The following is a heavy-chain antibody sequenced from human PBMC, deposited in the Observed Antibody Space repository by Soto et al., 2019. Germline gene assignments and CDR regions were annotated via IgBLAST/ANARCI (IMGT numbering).Heavy chain of an antibody. CDR3: AKVSSSWYAGFFDL. CDR2: LSGSGISI. V-gene: IGHV3-23*01. Sequence: GGSLRLSCAASGFTFSTYWMHWVRQAPGKGLVWVSGLSGSGISIYYADSVKGRLTISRDNSKNTLYLQIHTLRAEDTAVYYCAKVSSSWYAGFFDLWGQGTLVTVSS. J-gene: IGHJ4*02. CDR1: GFTFSTYW. D-gene: IGHD6-13*01.